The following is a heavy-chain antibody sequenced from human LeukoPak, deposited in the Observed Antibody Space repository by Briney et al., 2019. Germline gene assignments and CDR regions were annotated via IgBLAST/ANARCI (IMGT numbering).Heavy chain of an antibody. Sequence: PSETLSLTCTVSGGSISSSSYYWGWIRQPPGKGLEWIGSIYYSGSTYYNPSLKSRVTISVDTSKNQFSLKLSSVTAADTAVYYCARHAGALYLPAATYYYYYMDVWGKGTTVTVSS. V-gene: IGHV4-39*01. CDR3: ARHAGALYLPAATYYYYYMDV. J-gene: IGHJ6*03. CDR2: IYYSGST. CDR1: GGSISSSSYY. D-gene: IGHD2-2*01.